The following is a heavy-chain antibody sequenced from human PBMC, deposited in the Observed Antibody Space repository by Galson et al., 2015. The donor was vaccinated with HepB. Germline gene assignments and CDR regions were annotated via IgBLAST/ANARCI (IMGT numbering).Heavy chain of an antibody. V-gene: IGHV3-30*18. J-gene: IGHJ4*02. CDR2: VSYDGSNK. Sequence: SLRLSCAASRFMASNYSLHWVRQPPGKGLEWVAVVSYDGSNKYYADSVRGRFTISRDNSKNTLYLQMNSLRAEDTAVYYCAKDLEKPYDFWTYYPLDYWGQGTLVTVSS. CDR3: AKDLEKPYDFWTYYPLDY. CDR1: RFMASNYS. D-gene: IGHD3-3*01.